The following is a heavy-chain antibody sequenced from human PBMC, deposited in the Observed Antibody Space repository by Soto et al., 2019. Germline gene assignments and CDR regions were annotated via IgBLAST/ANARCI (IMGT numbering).Heavy chain of an antibody. J-gene: IGHJ6*02. D-gene: IGHD3-16*02. CDR1: GYTFTSYY. Sequence: ASVEVSCKASGYTFTSYYMHWGRQAPGQGLEWMGIINPSGGSTSYAQKFQGRVTMTRDTSTSTVYMELSSLRSEDTAVYYCAKESVAFGGAIVALRYDIDVRAQRTTVPVSS. V-gene: IGHV1-46*01. CDR3: AKESVAFGGAIVALRYDIDV. CDR2: INPSGGST.